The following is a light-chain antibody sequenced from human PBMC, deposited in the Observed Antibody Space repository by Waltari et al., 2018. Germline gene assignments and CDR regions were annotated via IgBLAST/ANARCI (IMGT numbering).Light chain of an antibody. J-gene: IGLJ1*01. Sequence: QSALTQPASVSGSPGQSITISCTGTSSAVGAYNHVPWYQQHPGKAPKLMIYDVSHRPSGVSNRFSGSKSGNTASLTISGLQAEDEADYYCSSYTTTNTLVFGTGTKVTVL. V-gene: IGLV2-14*03. CDR2: DVS. CDR1: SSAVGAYNH. CDR3: SSYTTTNTLV.